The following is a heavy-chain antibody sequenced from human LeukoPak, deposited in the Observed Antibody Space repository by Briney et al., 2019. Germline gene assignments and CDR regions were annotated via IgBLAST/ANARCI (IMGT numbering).Heavy chain of an antibody. CDR3: AKDREYDSSGYRYYYYYYMDV. Sequence: GGSLRLSCAASGSTCSNYAISWVRQAPGKGLEWVSGISGSGYSTYYAESVKGRFTISRDNSKNTLYLQMNSLRAEDTAIYYCAKDREYDSSGYRYYYYYYMDVWGKGTTVTVSS. CDR1: GSTCSNYA. CDR2: ISGSGYST. D-gene: IGHD3-22*01. V-gene: IGHV3-23*01. J-gene: IGHJ6*03.